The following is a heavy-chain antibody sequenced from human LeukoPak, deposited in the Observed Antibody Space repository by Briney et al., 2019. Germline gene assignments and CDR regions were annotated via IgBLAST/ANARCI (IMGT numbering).Heavy chain of an antibody. CDR2: IWYDGSNK. J-gene: IGHJ4*02. CDR1: GFTFSSYG. CDR3: ARERDSSGYLSYFDY. Sequence: GRSLRLSCAASGFTFSSYGMHWVRQAPGRGLEWVAVIWYDGSNKYYADSVKGRFTISRDNSKNTLYLQMNSLRAEDTAVYYCARERDSSGYLSYFDYWGQGTLVTVSS. D-gene: IGHD3-22*01. V-gene: IGHV3-33*01.